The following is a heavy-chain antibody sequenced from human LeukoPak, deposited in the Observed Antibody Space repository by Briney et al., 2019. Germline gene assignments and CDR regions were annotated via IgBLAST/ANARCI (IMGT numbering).Heavy chain of an antibody. CDR3: ARDLPQGRSSGWYVY. J-gene: IGHJ4*02. D-gene: IGHD6-19*01. CDR2: INPNSAGT. Sequence: GSVTVSCKASGYTFTGYYMHWVRQAPGQGLEWMGWINPNSAGTNYAQNFQCRVTMTRDTSISTAYMELSRLRSDDTAVYYCARDLPQGRSSGWYVYWGQGTLVTVSS. V-gene: IGHV1-2*02. CDR1: GYTFTGYY.